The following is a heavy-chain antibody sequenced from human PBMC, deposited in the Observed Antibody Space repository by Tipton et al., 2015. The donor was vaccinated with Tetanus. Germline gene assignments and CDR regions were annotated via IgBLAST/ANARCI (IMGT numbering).Heavy chain of an antibody. V-gene: IGHV4-61*08. J-gene: IGHJ4*02. CDR1: GGSVRSGDYS. CDR2: VYYTGST. Sequence: LRLSCTVSGGSVRSGDYSWNWIRQPPGKGLEWIGYVYYTGSTNHNPSLKSRVTISMDRSKNQISLQLTSVTAADTAVYFCAGVTAQRTELYFDHWGQGNLVTVSS. D-gene: IGHD6-13*01. CDR3: AGVTAQRTELYFDH.